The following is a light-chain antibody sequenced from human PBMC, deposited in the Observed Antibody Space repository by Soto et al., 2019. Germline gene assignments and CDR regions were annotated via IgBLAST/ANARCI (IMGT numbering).Light chain of an antibody. CDR2: PAA. Sequence: DIQMTQSPSSISASVGDRVTITCRAKRPISSWLAYYQQVPGQAPLLLICPAASVQSVVASRCSGSGSGTDFTLTINSLQPEDFATYYCQQGYNFLRAFGQGTKVDIK. V-gene: IGKV1-12*01. CDR3: QQGYNFLRA. J-gene: IGKJ1*01. CDR1: RPISSW.